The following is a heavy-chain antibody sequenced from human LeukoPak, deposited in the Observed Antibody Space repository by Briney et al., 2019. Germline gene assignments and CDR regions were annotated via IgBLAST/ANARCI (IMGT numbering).Heavy chain of an antibody. CDR3: AREGKLRLGELSLYYHYFDY. Sequence: GGSLRLSCAASGFTFSSYSMNWVRQAPGKGLEWVSSISSSSSYIYYADSVKGRFTISRDNAKNSLYLQMNSLRAEDTAVYYCAREGKLRLGELSLYYHYFDYWGQGTLVTVSS. V-gene: IGHV3-21*04. CDR1: GFTFSSYS. J-gene: IGHJ4*02. CDR2: ISSSSSYI. D-gene: IGHD3-16*02.